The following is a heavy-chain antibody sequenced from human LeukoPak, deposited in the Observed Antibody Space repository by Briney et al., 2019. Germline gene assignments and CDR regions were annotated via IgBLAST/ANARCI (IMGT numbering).Heavy chain of an antibody. CDR2: ISAYNGNT. CDR1: GGTFSSYA. Sequence: ASVKVSCKASGGTFSSYAISWVRQAPGQGLEWMGWISAYNGNTNYAQKLQGRVTMTTDTSTSTAYMELRSLRSDDTAVYYCARDPGYCSSTSCPPGYWGQGTLVTVSS. CDR3: ARDPGYCSSTSCPPGY. D-gene: IGHD2-2*01. J-gene: IGHJ4*02. V-gene: IGHV1-18*01.